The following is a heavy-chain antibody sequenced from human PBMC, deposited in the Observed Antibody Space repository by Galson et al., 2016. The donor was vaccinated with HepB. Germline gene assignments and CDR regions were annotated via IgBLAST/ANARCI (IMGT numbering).Heavy chain of an antibody. CDR3: ACPLDDTTTYYDEALDI. V-gene: IGHV1-24*01. Sequence: SAKVSCKVSGRSLTELSIHWVRQAPGKGLEWMGGFDPAIDETLFAPKFQGRVTVTEDTSADTAFMEVHSLTSHDTAVYFCACPLDDTTTYYDEALDIWGQGTMVIVSS. J-gene: IGHJ3*02. CDR2: FDPAIDET. D-gene: IGHD2/OR15-2a*01. CDR1: GRSLTELS.